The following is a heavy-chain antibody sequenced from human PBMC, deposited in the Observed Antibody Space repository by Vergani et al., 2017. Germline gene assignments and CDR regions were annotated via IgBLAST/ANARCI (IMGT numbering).Heavy chain of an antibody. J-gene: IGHJ4*02. V-gene: IGHV5-51*01. D-gene: IGHD3-22*01. CDR3: ARHWDYYDSSGSGGGFDY. CDR1: GYIFTSYW. Sequence: EVQLVLSGAEVKKPGESLKISCKCSGYIFTSYWIAWVRQMSGKGLEWRGIMCPGDSDTRYSPSFQGQVTISADKSISAAYLQWSSLKASDTAMYYCARHWDYYDSSGSGGGFDYGGQGTLVTVSS. CDR2: MCPGDSDT.